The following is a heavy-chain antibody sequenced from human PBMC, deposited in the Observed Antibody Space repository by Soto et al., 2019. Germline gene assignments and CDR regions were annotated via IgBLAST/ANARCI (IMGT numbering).Heavy chain of an antibody. Sequence: GGSLRLSWAASGFTFTSYGMNWVRHAPGKGLYSFSYTNNAYSTIDYTDCVKGRLTISRDNATHSLYLQMNRQTDEDTAASYCPRFRISNHGSGRYYFDSLHQGPRVVVAS. CDR3: PRFRISNHGSGRYYFDS. J-gene: IGHJ4*02. V-gene: IGHV3-48*02. CDR2: TNNAYSTI. D-gene: IGHD3-10*01. CDR1: GFTFTSYG.